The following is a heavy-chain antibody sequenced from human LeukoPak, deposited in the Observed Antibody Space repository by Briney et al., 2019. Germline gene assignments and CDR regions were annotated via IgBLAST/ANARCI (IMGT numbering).Heavy chain of an antibody. V-gene: IGHV3-21*01. Sequence: PAGSLRLSCAASGFTISSNNMNWGCHGQGQGQEWVSSITIDSRYIYYADSVKGRFTISRDNAKNSRYLQMNSLRAEDAALYFRARDPYSGSYGAYYYYDMDVWGKGTTVTISS. D-gene: IGHD1-26*01. J-gene: IGHJ6*03. CDR3: ARDPYSGSYGAYYYYDMDV. CDR2: ITIDSRYI. CDR1: GFTISSNN.